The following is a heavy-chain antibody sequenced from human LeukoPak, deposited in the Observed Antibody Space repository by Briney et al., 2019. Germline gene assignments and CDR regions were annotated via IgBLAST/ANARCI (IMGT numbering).Heavy chain of an antibody. V-gene: IGHV1-18*04. Sequence: ASVKVSCKASGYIFTSYGISWVRQAPGQGLEWMGWISAYNGNTNYAQKLQGRVTMTTDTSTSTAYMELRSLRSDDTAVYYCARGLTAFGELSAPFDYWGQGTLVTVSS. CDR1: GYIFTSYG. D-gene: IGHD3-10*01. CDR2: ISAYNGNT. J-gene: IGHJ4*02. CDR3: ARGLTAFGELSAPFDY.